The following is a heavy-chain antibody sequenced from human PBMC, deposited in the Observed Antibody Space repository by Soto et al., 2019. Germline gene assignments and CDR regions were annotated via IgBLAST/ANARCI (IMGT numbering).Heavy chain of an antibody. CDR3: TRDVRSHYFDL. CDR1: KFTFKNYG. CDR2: IWYDGSKQ. D-gene: IGHD3-10*01. V-gene: IGHV3-33*01. Sequence: QEQLVESGGGVVQPGRSLRLSCVASKFTFKNYGMHWVRQAPGKVLEWVAVIWYDGSKQYYADSVKGRFTVSRDNSKNTLFLQMNSPSDEDTAMYYCTRDVRSHYFDLWGRGTLVIVSS. J-gene: IGHJ2*01.